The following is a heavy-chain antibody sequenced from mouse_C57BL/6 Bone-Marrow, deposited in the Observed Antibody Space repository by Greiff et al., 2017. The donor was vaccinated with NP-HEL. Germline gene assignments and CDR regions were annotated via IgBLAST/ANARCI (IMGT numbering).Heavy chain of an antibody. J-gene: IGHJ3*01. CDR2: ISNLAYSI. CDR3: ASLIYYDYDGGFAY. D-gene: IGHD2-4*01. Sequence: EVHLVESGGGLVQPGGSLKLSCAASGFTFSDYGMAWVRQAPRKGPEWVAFISNLAYSIYYADTVTGRFTISRENAKNTLYLEMSSLRSEDTAMYYCASLIYYDYDGGFAYWGQGTLVTVSA. CDR1: GFTFSDYG. V-gene: IGHV5-15*01.